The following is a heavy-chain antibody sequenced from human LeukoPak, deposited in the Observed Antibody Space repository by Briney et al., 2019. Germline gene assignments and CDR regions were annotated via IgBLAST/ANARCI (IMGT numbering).Heavy chain of an antibody. CDR1: GFTFDDYA. V-gene: IGHV3-23*01. D-gene: IGHD3-3*01. CDR3: AKDRGFGVVITFDY. J-gene: IGHJ4*02. CDR2: ISGSGGST. Sequence: PGGSLRLSCAASGFTFDDYAMHWVRQAPGKGLEWVSAISGSGGSTYYADSVKGRFTISRDNSKNTLYLQMNSLRAEDTAVYYCAKDRGFGVVITFDYWGQGTLVTVSS.